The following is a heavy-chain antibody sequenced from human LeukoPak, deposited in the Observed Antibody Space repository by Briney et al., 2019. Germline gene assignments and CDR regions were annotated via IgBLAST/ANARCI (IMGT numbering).Heavy chain of an antibody. Sequence: GGSLRLSCAASGFTFSDYYMSWIRQAPGKGLEWVSYISSSGSTIYYADSVKGRFTISRDNAKNSLYLQMNSLRAEDTAVYYCARDAMSGYCSGGSCYAIDYWGQGALVTVSS. V-gene: IGHV3-11*01. CDR1: GFTFSDYY. D-gene: IGHD2-15*01. CDR2: ISSSGSTI. J-gene: IGHJ4*02. CDR3: ARDAMSGYCSGGSCYAIDY.